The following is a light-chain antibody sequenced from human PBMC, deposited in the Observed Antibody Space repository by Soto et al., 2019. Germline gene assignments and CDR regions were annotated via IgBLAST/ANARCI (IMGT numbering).Light chain of an antibody. J-gene: IGKJ5*01. CDR2: KAS. Sequence: DIQMTQSPSTLSASVGDRVTFTCRASQNINNWLAWYQQKPGQAPKLLVYKASSVESGVPSSFSGTGSGTEFTLTISSVQPDDFATYFCQQYSSSPITFGQGTRLEIK. V-gene: IGKV1-5*03. CDR1: QNINNW. CDR3: QQYSSSPIT.